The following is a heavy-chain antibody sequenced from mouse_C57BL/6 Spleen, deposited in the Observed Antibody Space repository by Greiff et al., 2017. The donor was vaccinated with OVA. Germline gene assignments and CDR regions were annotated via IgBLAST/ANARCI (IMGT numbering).Heavy chain of an antibody. CDR3: ARWTGRGGWYFDV. D-gene: IGHD4-1*01. J-gene: IGHJ1*03. V-gene: IGHV1-50*01. Sequence: QVQLKQPGAELVKPGASVKLSCKASGYTFTSYWMQWVKQRPGQGLEWIGEIDPSDSYTNYNQKFKGKATLTVDTSSSTAYMQLSSLTSEDSAVYYCARWTGRGGWYFDVWGTGTTVTVSS. CDR1: GYTFTSYW. CDR2: IDPSDSYT.